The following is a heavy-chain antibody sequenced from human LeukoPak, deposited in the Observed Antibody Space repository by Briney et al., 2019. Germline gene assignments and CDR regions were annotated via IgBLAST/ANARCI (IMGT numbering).Heavy chain of an antibody. CDR2: ISSSGSTI. CDR3: ARDRYSSSPYYYYHYMDV. J-gene: IGHJ6*03. D-gene: IGHD6-6*01. V-gene: IGHV3-48*03. CDR1: GFTFSSYE. Sequence: GGSLRLSCAASGFTFSSYEMNWVRQAPGKGLEWVSYISSSGSTIYYADSVKGRFTISRDNAKNSLYLQMNSLRAEDTAVYYCARDRYSSSPYYYYHYMDVWGKGTTVTVSS.